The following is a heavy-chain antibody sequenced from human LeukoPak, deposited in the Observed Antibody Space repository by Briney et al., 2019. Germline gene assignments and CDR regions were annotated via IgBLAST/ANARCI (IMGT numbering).Heavy chain of an antibody. CDR1: GHTFTGYY. J-gene: IGHJ4*02. CDR2: INPNSGGT. CDR3: ARPNHAISIAADRTLDY. D-gene: IGHD6-13*01. V-gene: IGHV1-2*02. Sequence: ASVKVSCKASGHTFTGYYMHWVRQAPGQGLEWMGWINPNSGGTNYAQKFQGRVTMTRDTSISTAYMELSRLRPDDTAVYYCARPNHAISIAADRTLDYWGQGTLVTVSS.